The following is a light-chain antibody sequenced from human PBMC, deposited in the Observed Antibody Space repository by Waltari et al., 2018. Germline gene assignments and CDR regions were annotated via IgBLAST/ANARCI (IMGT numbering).Light chain of an antibody. V-gene: IGKV3-15*01. Sequence: EIVMTQSPATLSVCPGERATLSCRASQSVDSNLAWYQQKPGQAPRLLIFGASTRATGIPARFSGSGSGTEFTLTISSLQSEDFGVYYCQQYNNWLTWSFGQGTKVEIK. CDR1: QSVDSN. J-gene: IGKJ1*01. CDR2: GAS. CDR3: QQYNNWLTWS.